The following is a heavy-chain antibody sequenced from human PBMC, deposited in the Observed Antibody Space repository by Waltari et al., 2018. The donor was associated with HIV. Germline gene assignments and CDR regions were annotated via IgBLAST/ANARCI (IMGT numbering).Heavy chain of an antibody. Sequence: QVQLVESGGGVVQPGRSLRLSCAASGFTFSSYGMHWVRQAPGKGLEWVAVISYDGSNKYYADSVKGRFTISRDNSKNTLYLQMNSLRAEDTAVYYCAKALGVASYYFDYWGQGTLVTVSS. D-gene: IGHD3-3*01. CDR2: ISYDGSNK. V-gene: IGHV3-30*18. CDR1: GFTFSSYG. CDR3: AKALGVASYYFDY. J-gene: IGHJ4*02.